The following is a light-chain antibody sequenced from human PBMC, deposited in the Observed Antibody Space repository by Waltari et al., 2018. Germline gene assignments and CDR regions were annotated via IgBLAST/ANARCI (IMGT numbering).Light chain of an antibody. CDR3: QQRHDWPLN. J-gene: IGKJ4*01. V-gene: IGKV3-11*01. Sequence: EILLTQSPVTLSVSPGERATLSCKASQRVRSYLAWYPQKPGQAPRLLIYDASNRASGMPARFSGSGSGTDFTLTSSNVEPEDFAVYYCQQRHDWPLNFGGGTKLEIK. CDR1: QRVRSY. CDR2: DAS.